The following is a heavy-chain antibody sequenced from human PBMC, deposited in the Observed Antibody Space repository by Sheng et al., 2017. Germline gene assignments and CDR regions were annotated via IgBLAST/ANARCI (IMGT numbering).Heavy chain of an antibody. J-gene: IGHJ4*02. CDR2: IGEMVPGT. V-gene: IGHV3-23*04. D-gene: IGHD2-21*01. CDR1: GFSFGEFA. Sequence: EVQVVESGGGLIQPGGSLRLSCKGSGFSFGEFAIHWVRQAPGKGLEWVAAIGEMVPGTHYGDSFEGRFTVSRDNSKETAYLEMDSLRADDTAVYYCAKEQLQRRFGFDYWGQGTRVTVSS. CDR3: AKEQLQRRFGFDY.